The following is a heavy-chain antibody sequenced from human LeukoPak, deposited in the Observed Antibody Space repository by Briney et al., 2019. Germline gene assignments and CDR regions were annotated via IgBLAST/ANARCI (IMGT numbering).Heavy chain of an antibody. CDR3: ARDRSYCSGGSCSYYFDY. Sequence: KASETLSLTCTVSGYSISSGYYWGWIRQPPGKGLEWIGSIYHSGSTYYNPSLKSRVTISVDTSKNQFSLKLSSVTAADTAVYYCARDRSYCSGGSCSYYFDYWGQGPLVTVSS. V-gene: IGHV4-38-2*02. CDR1: GYSISSGYY. CDR2: IYHSGST. J-gene: IGHJ4*02. D-gene: IGHD2-15*01.